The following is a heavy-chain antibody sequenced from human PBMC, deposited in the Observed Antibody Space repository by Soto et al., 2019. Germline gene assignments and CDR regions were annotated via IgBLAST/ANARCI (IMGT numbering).Heavy chain of an antibody. CDR3: ARHEEPSSSDYYRYGLDV. D-gene: IGHD6-6*01. CDR2: IDPSDSYT. J-gene: IGHJ6*02. CDR1: GYIFTTYW. V-gene: IGHV5-10-1*03. Sequence: EVQLVQSGAEVKKPGESLRISCKGSGYIFTTYWISWVRQMPGEGLEWLGRIDPSDSYTNYSPSFQGHVTISGDKSISTAYLQGSSLKASDTAIYYCARHEEPSSSDYYRYGLDVWGQGTTVTVSS.